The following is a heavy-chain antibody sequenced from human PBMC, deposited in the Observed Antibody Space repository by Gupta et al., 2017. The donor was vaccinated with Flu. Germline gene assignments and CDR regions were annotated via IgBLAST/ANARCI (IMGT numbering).Heavy chain of an antibody. D-gene: IGHD2-15*01. CDR2: IYYSGSV. CDR3: ARHSGYCSGGSCFWWYFDL. V-gene: IGHV4-39*01. J-gene: IGHJ2*01. Sequence: KGLEWIGSIYYSGSVYYNPPLKSRVIISVDTSRNQFSLKLSSVTAADTAVYYCARHSGYCSGGSCFWWYFDLWGRGTLVTVSS.